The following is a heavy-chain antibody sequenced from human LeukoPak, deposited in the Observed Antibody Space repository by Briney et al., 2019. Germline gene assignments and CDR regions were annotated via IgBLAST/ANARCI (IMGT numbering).Heavy chain of an antibody. CDR2: FNPENGNT. J-gene: IGHJ3*02. CDR3: AREMGSLGYCSGGSCYSLAFDI. D-gene: IGHD2-15*01. V-gene: IGHV1-18*01. Sequence: ASVKVSCKASGYSFVGYGITWVRQAPGQGLEWMGWFNPENGNTNYAQKVQGRVTMTADTSTSTSYMELRSLRSDDTAVYYCAREMGSLGYCSGGSCYSLAFDIWGQGTMVTVSS. CDR1: GYSFVGYG.